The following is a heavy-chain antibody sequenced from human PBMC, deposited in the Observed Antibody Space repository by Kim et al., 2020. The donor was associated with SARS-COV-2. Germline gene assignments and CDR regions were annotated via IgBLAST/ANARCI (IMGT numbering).Heavy chain of an antibody. CDR3: ARSGGGQWERLSMDY. V-gene: IGHV3-21*01. CDR1: GFTFSSYS. CDR2: ISSSSSYI. J-gene: IGHJ4*02. Sequence: GGSLRLSCAASGFTFSSYSMNWVRQAPGKGLEWVSSISSSSSYIYYADSVKGRFTISRDNAKNSLYLQMNSLRAEDTAVYYCARSGGGQWERLSMDYWGQGTLVTVSS. D-gene: IGHD1-26*01.